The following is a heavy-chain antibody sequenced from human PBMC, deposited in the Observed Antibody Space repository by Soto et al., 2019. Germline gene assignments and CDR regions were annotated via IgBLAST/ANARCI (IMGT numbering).Heavy chain of an antibody. D-gene: IGHD5-18*01. CDR2: ISAYNGNT. Sequence: QVQLVQSGAEVKKPGASVKVSFKTSGYSFTSYAISWVRQAPGQGLEWMGWISAYNGNTNYAQKLQGRVTMTTDTSTSTAYMELRSLRSDDTAVYYCAREDKDTAMVWFDYWGQGTLVTVSS. J-gene: IGHJ4*02. CDR1: GYSFTSYA. CDR3: AREDKDTAMVWFDY. V-gene: IGHV1-18*01.